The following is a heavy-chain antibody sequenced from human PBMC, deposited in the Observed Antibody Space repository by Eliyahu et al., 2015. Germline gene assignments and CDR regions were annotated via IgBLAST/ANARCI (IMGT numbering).Heavy chain of an antibody. V-gene: IGHV4-39*01. J-gene: IGHJ3*02. CDR3: ATRGYSGDAFDI. CDR1: GGXXSSSSYY. D-gene: IGHD5-12*01. CDR2: IYYSGST. Sequence: QLQLQESGPGLVKPSETLSLTCTVSGGXXSSSSYYWGWIRQPPGKGLEWIGSIYYSGSTYYNPSLKSRVTISVDTSKNQFSLKLSSVTAADTAVYYCATRGYSGDAFDIWGQGTMVTVSS.